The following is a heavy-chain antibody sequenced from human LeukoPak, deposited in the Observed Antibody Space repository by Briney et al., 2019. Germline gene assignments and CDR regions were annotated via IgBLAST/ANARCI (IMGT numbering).Heavy chain of an antibody. CDR3: ARENPWYCSSTSCMDSWFDP. V-gene: IGHV1-18*04. J-gene: IGHJ5*02. Sequence: AAVNVSSKASGYTFTIYGISWVRQAPGQGLEWMGCISAYNGNTNYAQKLQGRATMTTDTSTRTAYKELRSMKSDDTAVYYCARENPWYCSSTSCMDSWFDPWGQGTLVTVSS. CDR1: GYTFTIYG. D-gene: IGHD2-2*01. CDR2: ISAYNGNT.